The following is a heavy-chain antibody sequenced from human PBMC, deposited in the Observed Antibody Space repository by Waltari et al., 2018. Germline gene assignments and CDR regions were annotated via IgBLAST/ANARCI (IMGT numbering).Heavy chain of an antibody. CDR3: AKEGHEGGVLGPYDY. D-gene: IGHD3-3*01. V-gene: IGHV3-23*01. Sequence: EVQLLESGGGLVQPGWSLRLSCAASGFTFSSYALSWVRQAPGKGLEWVSAISGSGGSTYYADSVKGRFTISRDNSKNTLYLQMNSLRAEDTAVYYCAKEGHEGGVLGPYDYWGQGTLVTVSS. CDR1: GFTFSSYA. J-gene: IGHJ4*02. CDR2: ISGSGGST.